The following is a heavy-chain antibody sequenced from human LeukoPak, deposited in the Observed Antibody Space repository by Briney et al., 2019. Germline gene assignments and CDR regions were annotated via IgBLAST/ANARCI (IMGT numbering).Heavy chain of an antibody. Sequence: GGSLRLSCAAPGFTFSNYAMSWVRQAPGKGLEWISGISGSGGSTYYADSVKGRFTISRDNSKNTLYLQMNSLRAEDTAVFYCAKEPRHCTGGTCPSAVGYYFDSWGQGNLVAVSS. CDR2: ISGSGGST. V-gene: IGHV3-23*01. J-gene: IGHJ4*02. CDR1: GFTFSNYA. CDR3: AKEPRHCTGGTCPSAVGYYFDS. D-gene: IGHD2-8*02.